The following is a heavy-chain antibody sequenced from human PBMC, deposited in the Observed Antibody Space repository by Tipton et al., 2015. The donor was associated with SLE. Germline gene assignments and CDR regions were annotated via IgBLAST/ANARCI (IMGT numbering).Heavy chain of an antibody. J-gene: IGHJ6*02. CDR1: GFTFSNYE. CDR2: IRTGGTVT. D-gene: IGHD3-3*01. Sequence: SLRLSCVASGFTFSNYEMNWVRQAPGKGLEWLSNIRTGGTVTFYADSVKGRFTISRDDAKKSLYLQMNSLRADDTAVYYCARVGSGDFWSDSYSGYYYYGLDVWGQGTTVTVSS. V-gene: IGHV3-48*03. CDR3: ARVGSGDFWSDSYSGYYYYGLDV.